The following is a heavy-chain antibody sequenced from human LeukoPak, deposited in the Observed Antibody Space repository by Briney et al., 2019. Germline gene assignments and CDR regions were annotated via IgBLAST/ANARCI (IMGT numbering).Heavy chain of an antibody. CDR3: ARSAAGRGYYMDV. CDR1: GFTFSSYA. CDR2: ISYDGSNK. Sequence: PGRSLRLSCAAFGFTFSSYAMHWVRQAPGKGLEWVAVISYDGSNKYYADSVKGRFTISRDNSKNTLYLQMNSLRAEDTAVYYCARSAAGRGYYMDVWGKGTTVTVSS. V-gene: IGHV3-30-3*01. D-gene: IGHD6-13*01. J-gene: IGHJ6*03.